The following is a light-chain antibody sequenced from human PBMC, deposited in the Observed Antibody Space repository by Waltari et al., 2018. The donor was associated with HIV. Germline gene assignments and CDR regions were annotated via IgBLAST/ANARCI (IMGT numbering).Light chain of an antibody. V-gene: IGLV1-51*01. CDR3: GTWDSSLNSVV. CDR2: DNN. Sequence: QSVLTQPPSVSAAPGQKVTISCSGSSSNIVYNYVSSFQQFPGTAPKLLFYDNNERPSGIPDRFSGSKSGTSATLDIAGLQTGDEADYYCGTWDSSLNSVVFGGGTKLTVL. CDR1: SSNIVYNY. J-gene: IGLJ2*01.